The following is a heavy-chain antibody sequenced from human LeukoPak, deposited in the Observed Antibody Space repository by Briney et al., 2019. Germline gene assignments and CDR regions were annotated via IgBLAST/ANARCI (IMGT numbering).Heavy chain of an antibody. J-gene: IGHJ4*02. CDR2: IFPIFATA. CDR3: ARESGSYEAYFDY. V-gene: IGHV1-69*13. CDR1: GGTFSSYA. D-gene: IGHD1-26*01. Sequence: SVKVSCKSSGGTFSSYAISWVRQAPGQGLEWMGRIFPIFATANYAQKFQGRVTITADESTSTAYMELSSLRSEDTAVYYCARESGSYEAYFDYWGQGTLVTVSS.